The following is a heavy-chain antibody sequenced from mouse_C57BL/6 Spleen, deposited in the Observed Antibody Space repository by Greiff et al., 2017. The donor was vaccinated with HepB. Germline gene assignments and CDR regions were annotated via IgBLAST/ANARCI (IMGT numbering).Heavy chain of an antibody. J-gene: IGHJ4*01. CDR2: ISDGGSYT. CDR3: ARELGRGYYAMDY. Sequence: EVKLVESGGGLVKPGGSLKLSCAASGFTFSSYAMSWVRQTPEKRLEWVATISDGGSYTYYPDNVKGRFTISRDNAKNNLYLQMSHLKSEDTAMYYCARELGRGYYAMDYWGQGTSVTVSS. D-gene: IGHD3-1*01. CDR1: GFTFSSYA. V-gene: IGHV5-4*01.